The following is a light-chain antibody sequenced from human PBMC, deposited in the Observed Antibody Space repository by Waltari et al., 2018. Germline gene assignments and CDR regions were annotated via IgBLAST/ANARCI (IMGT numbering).Light chain of an antibody. Sequence: DIQLTQSPSTLPASVGYRVTIPCRASQSVSNWLAWYQQKPGKAPKLLIYRASILESGVPSRFSGSGSGTEFTLTISSLQPEDFATYFCQHYNSYPLTFGGGTKVDI. J-gene: IGKJ4*01. CDR3: QHYNSYPLT. V-gene: IGKV1-5*03. CDR2: RAS. CDR1: QSVSNW.